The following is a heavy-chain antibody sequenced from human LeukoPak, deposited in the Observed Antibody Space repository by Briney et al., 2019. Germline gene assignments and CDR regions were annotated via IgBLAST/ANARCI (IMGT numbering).Heavy chain of an antibody. J-gene: IGHJ3*02. V-gene: IGHV1-69*13. Sequence: AASVKVSCKASGGTFSSYAISWVRQAPGQGLEWMGGIIPIFGTANYAQKFQGRVTITADESTSTAYMELSSLRSEDTPVYYCASHPITMVRGDIWGQGTMVTVSS. CDR3: ASHPITMVRGDI. D-gene: IGHD3-10*01. CDR1: GGTFSSYA. CDR2: IIPIFGTA.